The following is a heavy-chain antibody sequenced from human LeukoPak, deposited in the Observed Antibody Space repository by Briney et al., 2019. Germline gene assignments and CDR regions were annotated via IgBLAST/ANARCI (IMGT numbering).Heavy chain of an antibody. CDR2: INPNSGNT. CDR3: ARDNSGWYHWFDP. V-gene: IGHV1-8*03. D-gene: IGHD6-19*01. J-gene: IGHJ5*02. Sequence: ASVKVSCKASGYTFTGYYMHWVRQAPGQGLEWMGWINPNSGNTDYAQNFQGRLTITRNTSISTAYMELSSLRSEDTAVYYCARDNSGWYHWFDPWGQGTLVTVSS. CDR1: GYTFTGYY.